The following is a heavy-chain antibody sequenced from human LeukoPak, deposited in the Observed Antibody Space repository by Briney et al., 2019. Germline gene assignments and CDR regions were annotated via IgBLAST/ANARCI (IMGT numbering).Heavy chain of an antibody. CDR2: ISGSGGST. V-gene: IGHV3-23*01. J-gene: IGHJ4*02. Sequence: GGSLRLSCAASGFTFSSYAMSWVRQAPGKGLEWVSAISGSGGSTHYADSVKGRFTISRDNSKNTLYLQMNSLRAEDTAVYYCAKVYWNYRGFDYWGQGTLVTVSS. CDR1: GFTFSSYA. CDR3: AKVYWNYRGFDY. D-gene: IGHD1-7*01.